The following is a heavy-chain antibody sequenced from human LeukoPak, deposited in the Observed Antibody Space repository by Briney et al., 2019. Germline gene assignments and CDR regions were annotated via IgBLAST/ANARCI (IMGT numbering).Heavy chain of an antibody. CDR2: TYYSGST. CDR3: ARASGMVNYYGMDV. V-gene: IGHV4-59*08. Sequence: SETLSLTCTVSGGSISSYYWSWIRQPPGKGLEWIGYTYYSGSTNYNPSLKSRVTISVDTSKNQFSLKLSSVIAADTAVYYCARASGMVNYYGMDVWGQGTTVTVSS. D-gene: IGHD3-3*01. J-gene: IGHJ6*02. CDR1: GGSISSYY.